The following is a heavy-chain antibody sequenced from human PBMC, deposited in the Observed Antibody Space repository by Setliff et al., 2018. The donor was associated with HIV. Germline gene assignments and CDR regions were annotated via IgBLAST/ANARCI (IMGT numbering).Heavy chain of an antibody. CDR2: ISDSGGST. Sequence: GGSLRLSCAASGFTFSSYMMNWVRQAPGKGLEWVSGISDSGGSTYYADSVKGRFTISRDNSKNTLNLQMNSLRAEDTAVYYCARDYLYYNLYNGSPVYGMDVWGQGTTVTVS. CDR1: GFTFSSYM. J-gene: IGHJ6*02. D-gene: IGHD3-3*01. CDR3: ARDYLYYNLYNGSPVYGMDV. V-gene: IGHV3-23*01.